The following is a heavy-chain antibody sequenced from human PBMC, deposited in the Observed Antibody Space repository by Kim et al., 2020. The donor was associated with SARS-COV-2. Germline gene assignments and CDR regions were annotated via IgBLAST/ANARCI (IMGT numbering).Heavy chain of an antibody. CDR1: GFTFSTYA. J-gene: IGHJ3*02. CDR2: ISGSGATT. V-gene: IGHV3-23*01. CDR3: AKDLSLFDI. Sequence: GGSLRLSCTASGFTFSTYAMSWVRQAPGKGLEWVSGISGSGATTYYADSVKGRFTISRDNSMNTLSLEMNSRRAEDTALYYCAKDLSLFDIWGQGTMVTV.